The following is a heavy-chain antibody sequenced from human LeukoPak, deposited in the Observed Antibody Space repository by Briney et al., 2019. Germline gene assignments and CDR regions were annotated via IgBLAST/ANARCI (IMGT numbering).Heavy chain of an antibody. CDR3: ARGGVAAVHIDY. CDR2: INPSGGST. Sequence: ASVKVSCKASGGTFSSYAISWVRQAPGQGLEWMGIINPSGGSTSYAQKFQGRVTMTRDTSTSTVYMELSSLRSEDTAVYYCARGGVAAVHIDYWGQGTLVTVSS. CDR1: GGTFSSYA. V-gene: IGHV1-46*01. J-gene: IGHJ4*02. D-gene: IGHD6-13*01.